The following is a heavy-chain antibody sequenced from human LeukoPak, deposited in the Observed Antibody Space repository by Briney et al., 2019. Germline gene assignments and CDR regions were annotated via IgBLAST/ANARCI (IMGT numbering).Heavy chain of an antibody. Sequence: TLSLTCTVSGGSSSRCYWSWIRQPPGKALQWLALIYWNDDKRYSPSLRSRLTITNDASKNQVVLTMTNVDPADTGTYYCGHIFNSSPYSWGQGTLVTVSS. CDR2: IYWNDDK. D-gene: IGHD2/OR15-2a*01. CDR3: GHIFNSSPYS. V-gene: IGHV2-5*01. CDR1: GGSSSRC. J-gene: IGHJ4*02.